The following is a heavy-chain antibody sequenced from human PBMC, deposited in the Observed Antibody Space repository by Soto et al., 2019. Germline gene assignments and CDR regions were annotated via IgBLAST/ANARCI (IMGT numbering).Heavy chain of an antibody. Sequence: ASVKVSCKASGGTFSSYTISWVRQAPGQGLEWMGRIIPILGIANYAQKFQGRVTITADKSTSTAYMGLSSLRSEDTAWYYCALYEDSPVIWGNDYWGQGTLVTVSS. CDR1: GGTFSSYT. CDR2: IIPILGIA. CDR3: ALYEDSPVIWGNDY. V-gene: IGHV1-69*02. D-gene: IGHD3-16*01. J-gene: IGHJ4*02.